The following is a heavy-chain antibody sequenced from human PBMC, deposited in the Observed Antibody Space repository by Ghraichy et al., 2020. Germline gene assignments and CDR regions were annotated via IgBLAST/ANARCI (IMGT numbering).Heavy chain of an antibody. D-gene: IGHD2-8*01. CDR3: ARAEANGFGP. CDR2: IKEDRSEK. J-gene: IGHJ5*02. Sequence: GGSLRLSCAVSGFKFTDYWMTWVRQAPGKGLEWVANIKEDRSEKYYVDSVKGRFTVSRDNAKNSVYLQMSSLRAEDTAVYYCARAEANGFGPWGQGTLVIVSS. V-gene: IGHV3-7*03. CDR1: GFKFTDYW.